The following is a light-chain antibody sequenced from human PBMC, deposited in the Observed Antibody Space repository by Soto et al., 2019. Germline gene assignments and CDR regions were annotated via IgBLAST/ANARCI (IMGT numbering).Light chain of an antibody. J-gene: IGLJ1*01. CDR1: SSDVGGYNY. CDR3: CSYAGSYTYV. CDR2: DVS. Sequence: QSALTQPRSVSGSPGQSVTISCTGTSSDVGGYNYVSWYQQHPGKAPKLMIYDVSKWPSGVPDRFSGSKSGNTASLTISGLQAEDEADYSCCSYAGSYTYVFGTGTKVTV. V-gene: IGLV2-11*01.